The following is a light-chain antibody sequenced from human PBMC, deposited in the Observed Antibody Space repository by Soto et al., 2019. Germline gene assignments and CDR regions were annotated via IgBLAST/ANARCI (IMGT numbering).Light chain of an antibody. J-gene: IGKJ1*01. Sequence: DIQMTRSPSTLSAPVGSRVTITCRASQSISSWLAWYQQKTGKDPKLLIYDASSLESGVPSRFSCSRSGTEVTLTISSLHPDEVATYYCQQYNSYSQTLGQGTKV. CDR3: QQYNSYSQT. CDR2: DAS. CDR1: QSISSW. V-gene: IGKV1-5*01.